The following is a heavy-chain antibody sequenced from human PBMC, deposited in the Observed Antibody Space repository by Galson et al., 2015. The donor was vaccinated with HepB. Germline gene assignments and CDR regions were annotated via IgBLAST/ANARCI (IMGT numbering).Heavy chain of an antibody. CDR1: GYTFTGYY. V-gene: IGHV1-2*02. CDR3: ARAGIGYYDFWSGYNWFDP. Sequence: SVKVSCKASGYTFTGYYMHWVRQAPGQGLEWMGWINPNSGGTNYAQKFQGRVTMTRDTSISTAYMELSRLRSDDTAVYYCARAGIGYYDFWSGYNWFDPWGQGTLVTVSS. J-gene: IGHJ5*02. CDR2: INPNSGGT. D-gene: IGHD3-3*01.